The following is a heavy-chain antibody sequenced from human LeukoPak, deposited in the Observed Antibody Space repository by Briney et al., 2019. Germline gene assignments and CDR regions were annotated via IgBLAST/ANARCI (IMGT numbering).Heavy chain of an antibody. CDR1: GGSISSYY. Sequence: PSETLSLTCTVFGGSISSYYWSWIRQPPGKGLEWIAYISDIGSINCNPSLKSRVTISLDTSKNQFSLKLSSVTAADTAVYYCAGHHPRNTVDFWGQGTLVTVSS. D-gene: IGHD2/OR15-2a*01. V-gene: IGHV4-59*08. CDR2: ISDIGSI. J-gene: IGHJ4*02. CDR3: AGHHPRNTVDF.